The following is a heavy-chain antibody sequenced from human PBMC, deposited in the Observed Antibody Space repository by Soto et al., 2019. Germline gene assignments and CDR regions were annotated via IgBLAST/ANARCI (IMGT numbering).Heavy chain of an antibody. CDR2: INTYNGNR. D-gene: IGHD3-22*01. CDR3: ASDRLRGYDSSGFYS. CDR1: GYSFSSYG. Sequence: QVQLVQSGAELRKPGASVKVSCKASGYSFSSYGINWVRQAPGQGLEWMGWINTYNGNRNYAQKSQXXXTLXTATSTNTVYLELRSLKSDDTAIYYCASDRLRGYDSSGFYSWGQGTLVTVSS. J-gene: IGHJ4*02. V-gene: IGHV1-18*01.